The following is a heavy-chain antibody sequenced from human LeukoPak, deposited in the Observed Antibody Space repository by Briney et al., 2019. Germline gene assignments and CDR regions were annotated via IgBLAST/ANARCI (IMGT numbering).Heavy chain of an antibody. CDR2: ISYDGSNK. V-gene: IGHV3-30-3*01. Sequence: PGGSLRLSCAASGFTFSSYAMHWVRQAPGKGLEWVAVISYDGSNKYYADSVKGRFTISRDNSKNTLYLQMNSLRAEDTAVYYCASAVTTKKDYWGQGTLVTVSS. J-gene: IGHJ4*02. CDR3: ASAVTTKKDY. CDR1: GFTFSSYA. D-gene: IGHD4-17*01.